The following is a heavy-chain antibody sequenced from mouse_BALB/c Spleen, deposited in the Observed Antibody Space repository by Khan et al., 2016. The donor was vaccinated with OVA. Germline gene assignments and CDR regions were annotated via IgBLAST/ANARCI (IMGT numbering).Heavy chain of an antibody. CDR2: IDPSTGYT. J-gene: IGHJ3*01. V-gene: IGHV1-7*01. CDR1: GYTFTAYW. D-gene: IGHD2-1*01. CDR3: ARRGIYGIFAY. Sequence: VQLQQSGAELAKPGASVKMSCKASGYTFTAYWIHWVKQRPGQGLEWIGYIDPSTGYTEYNQKFKDKATLTTDKSSSTAYMQLSSLTSEDSAVYYGARRGIYGIFAYWGQGTLVTVSA.